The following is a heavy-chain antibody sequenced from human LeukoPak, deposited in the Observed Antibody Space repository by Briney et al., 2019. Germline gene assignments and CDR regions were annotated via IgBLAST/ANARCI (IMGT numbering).Heavy chain of an antibody. CDR3: ARGVWSYGAFDI. Sequence: PSETLSLTCTVSGGSISSYYWSWIRQPPGKGLEWIGEINHSGSTNYNPSLKSRVTISVDTSKNQFSLKLSSVTAADTAVYYCARGVWSYGAFDIWGQGTMVTVSS. CDR2: INHSGST. J-gene: IGHJ3*02. CDR1: GGSISSYY. D-gene: IGHD5-18*01. V-gene: IGHV4-34*01.